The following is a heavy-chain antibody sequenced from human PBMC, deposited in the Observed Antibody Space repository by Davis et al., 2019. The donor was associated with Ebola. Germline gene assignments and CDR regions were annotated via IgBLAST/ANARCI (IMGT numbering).Heavy chain of an antibody. Sequence: PGGSLRLSCAPSGFTSNNYDMGWVRQVPGKGLEWVSTISASEGHTHYSDSVKGRFTISRDNSKDTLYLQMNSLRAEDTATYYCARYCHYPDCSYFDCWGQGTMVAVSS. CDR2: ISASEGHT. CDR3: ARYCHYPDCSYFDC. CDR1: GFTSNNYD. J-gene: IGHJ4*02. V-gene: IGHV3-23*01. D-gene: IGHD2-15*01.